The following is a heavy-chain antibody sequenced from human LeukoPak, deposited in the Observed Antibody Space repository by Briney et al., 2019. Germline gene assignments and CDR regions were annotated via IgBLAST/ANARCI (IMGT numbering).Heavy chain of an antibody. J-gene: IGHJ4*02. Sequence: GGSLRLSCAASGFTFSSYGMHWVRQAPGKGLEWVAVISYDGSNKYYADSVKGRFTISRDNPKNTLYLQMNSLRAEDTAVYYCARSGTVDIVATTHFDYWGQGTLVTVSS. V-gene: IGHV3-30*03. CDR2: ISYDGSNK. CDR3: ARSGTVDIVATTHFDY. CDR1: GFTFSSYG. D-gene: IGHD5-12*01.